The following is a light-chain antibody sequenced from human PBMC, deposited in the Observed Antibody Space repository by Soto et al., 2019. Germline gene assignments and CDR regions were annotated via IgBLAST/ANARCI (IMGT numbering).Light chain of an antibody. CDR2: AAS. CDR1: QCVGGSH. J-gene: IGKJ5*01. CDR3: QQYGYSPIT. V-gene: IGKV3-20*01. Sequence: EVRLTQSPGTLSLSPEERATLSCRASQCVGGSHLAWYEHKPGQAPRLLIYAASSRATGSPDRFSGGGSGTDFTLTISRLEPEDFAVYYCQQYGYSPITFGQGARLEIK.